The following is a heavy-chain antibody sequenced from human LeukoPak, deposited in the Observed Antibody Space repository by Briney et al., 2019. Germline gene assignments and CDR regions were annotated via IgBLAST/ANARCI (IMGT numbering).Heavy chain of an antibody. CDR3: ARVIGSYGDSAY. J-gene: IGHJ4*02. V-gene: IGHV3-48*02. CDR2: ISSTSSAI. D-gene: IGHD3-16*01. Sequence: GGSLRLSCTASGFTFSNYWMNWVRQAPGKGLEWLSYISSTSSAIYYADSLKGRFTISRDNAKNSLYLQMDSLRDEDTAVYYCARVIGSYGDSAYWGQGTLVTVSS. CDR1: GFTFSNYW.